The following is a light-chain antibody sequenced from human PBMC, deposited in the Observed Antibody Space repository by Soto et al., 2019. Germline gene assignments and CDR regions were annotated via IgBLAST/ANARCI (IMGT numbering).Light chain of an antibody. J-gene: IGKJ1*01. CDR1: QNVNSN. Sequence: EKVMTQSPATLSVSPGERATLSCRASQNVNSNLAWYQHKPGQAPRLLIYGASSRATGIPARFTGSGSGTEFTLTISSLQSEDFAVYYCQPYNNWPRTFGQGTKVEVK. V-gene: IGKV3-15*01. CDR2: GAS. CDR3: QPYNNWPRT.